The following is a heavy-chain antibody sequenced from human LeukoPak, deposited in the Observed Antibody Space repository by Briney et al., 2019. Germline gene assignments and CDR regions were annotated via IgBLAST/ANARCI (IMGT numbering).Heavy chain of an antibody. CDR3: ARDPVAAAGLMYFFDY. V-gene: IGHV3-30-3*01. J-gene: IGHJ4*02. CDR1: GFTFSVYA. Sequence: GSPRLSCAASGFTFSVYAMHWVRQAPGKGLEWVAVISYDGSNKYYADSVKGRFTISRDNSKNTLYLQMNSLRAEDTAVYYCARDPVAAAGLMYFFDYWGQGILVTVSS. CDR2: ISYDGSNK. D-gene: IGHD6-13*01.